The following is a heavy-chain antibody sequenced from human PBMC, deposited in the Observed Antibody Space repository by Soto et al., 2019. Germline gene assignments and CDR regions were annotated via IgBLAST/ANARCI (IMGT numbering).Heavy chain of an antibody. V-gene: IGHV1-46*01. CDR1: GYTFTSYY. Sequence: QVQLVQSGAEVKKPGASVKVSCKASGYTFTSYYMHWVRQAPGQGLEWMGIINPSGGSTSYAQKFQGRVTMTXXTXTXXVYMELSSLRSEDTAVYYCARDRYYDSSGYSSFDPWGQGTLVTVSS. CDR3: ARDRYYDSSGYSSFDP. CDR2: INPSGGST. J-gene: IGHJ5*02. D-gene: IGHD3-22*01.